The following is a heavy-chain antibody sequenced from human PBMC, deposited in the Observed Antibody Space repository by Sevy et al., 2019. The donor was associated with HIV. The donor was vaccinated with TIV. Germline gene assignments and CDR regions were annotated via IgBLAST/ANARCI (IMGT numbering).Heavy chain of an antibody. V-gene: IGHV3-9*01. Sequence: SLKISCAASGFTFDDYAMHWVRQAPGKGLEWVSGISWNSGSIGYADSVKGRFTISRDNAKNSLYLHMNSLRAEDTAVYYCARGDYYGSLYYFDYWGPGTLVTVSS. CDR3: ARGDYYGSLYYFDY. J-gene: IGHJ4*02. CDR2: ISWNSGSI. CDR1: GFTFDDYA. D-gene: IGHD3-10*01.